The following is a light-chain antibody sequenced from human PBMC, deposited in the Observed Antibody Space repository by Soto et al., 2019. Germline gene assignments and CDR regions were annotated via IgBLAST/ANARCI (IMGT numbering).Light chain of an antibody. J-gene: IGKJ1*01. CDR2: GAS. Sequence: EIVLTQSPGTLSLSPGERATLSCKASQSVSGSYLGCYQKNPGQASRLLIYGASTRATGIPARFSCSESGTECTFTISSRQSEDLAVYFCEQYNIWPQTFGQGTKVDIK. CDR3: EQYNIWPQT. CDR1: QSVSGS. V-gene: IGKV3-15*01.